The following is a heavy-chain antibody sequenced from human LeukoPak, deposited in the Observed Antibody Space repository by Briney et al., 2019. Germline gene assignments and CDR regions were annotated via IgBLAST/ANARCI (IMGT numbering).Heavy chain of an antibody. CDR3: ARTVVVPAAMPRPGGQLAWFDY. CDR2: IIPIFGTA. D-gene: IGHD2-2*01. Sequence: ASVKVSCKASGGTFSSYAISWVRQAPGQGLEWMGGIIPIFGTANYAQKFQGRVTITTDESTSTAYMELSSLRSEDTAVYCGARTVVVPAAMPRPGGQLAWFDYWARGTRVTVSS. J-gene: IGHJ4*02. V-gene: IGHV1-69*05. CDR1: GGTFSSYA.